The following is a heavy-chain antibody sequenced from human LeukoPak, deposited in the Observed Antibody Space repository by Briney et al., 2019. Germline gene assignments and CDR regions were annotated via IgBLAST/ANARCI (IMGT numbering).Heavy chain of an antibody. Sequence: SETLSLTCAVYGGSFSGYYWSWIRQPPGKGLEWIGEINHSGSTNYNPSLKSRVTISVGTSKNQFSLKLSSVTAADTAVYYCARNSSGYQTYYFDYWGQGTLVTVSS. CDR2: INHSGST. D-gene: IGHD3-22*01. CDR1: GGSFSGYY. CDR3: ARNSSGYQTYYFDY. V-gene: IGHV4-34*01. J-gene: IGHJ4*02.